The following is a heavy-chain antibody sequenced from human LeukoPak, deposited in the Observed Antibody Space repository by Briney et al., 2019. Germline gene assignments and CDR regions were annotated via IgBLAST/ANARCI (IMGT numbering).Heavy chain of an antibody. CDR2: ISSSSSTI. D-gene: IGHD2-2*02. V-gene: IGHV3-48*01. Sequence: PGGSLRLSCAASGFTFSSYSMNWVRQAPGKGLEWVSYISSSSSTIYYADSVKGRFTISRDNAKNSLYLQMNSLRAEDTAVYYCAATPATAIPYFDYWGQGTLVTVSS. J-gene: IGHJ4*02. CDR3: AATPATAIPYFDY. CDR1: GFTFSSYS.